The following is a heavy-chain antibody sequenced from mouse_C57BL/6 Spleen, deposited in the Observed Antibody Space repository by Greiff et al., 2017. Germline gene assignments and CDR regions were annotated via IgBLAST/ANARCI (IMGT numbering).Heavy chain of an antibody. J-gene: IGHJ4*01. CDR1: GFTFSSYG. CDR3: ARHYDYDPMDY. V-gene: IGHV5-6*01. Sequence: EVKLMESGGDLVKPGGSLKLSCAASGFTFSSYGMSWVRQTPDKRLEWVATISSGGSYTYYPDSVKGRFTISRDNSKKTLYLQMSSLKSEDTAMYYCARHYDYDPMDYWGQGTSVTVSS. CDR2: ISSGGSYT. D-gene: IGHD2-4*01.